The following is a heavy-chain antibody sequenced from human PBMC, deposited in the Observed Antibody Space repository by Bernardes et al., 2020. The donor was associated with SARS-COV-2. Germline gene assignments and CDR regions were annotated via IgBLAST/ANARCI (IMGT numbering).Heavy chain of an antibody. J-gene: IGHJ3*02. CDR1: GGSISSYY. V-gene: IGHV4-4*07. D-gene: IGHD3-10*01. Sequence: SETLSLTCTVSGGSISSYYWNWIRQPAGKGLEWIGRIYTSGSTNYNPSLKSRATMSVDTSKNQFSLKLSSVTAADTAVYYCARDVLMGPSVRGAAFDIWGQGTMVTVSS. CDR2: IYTSGST. CDR3: ARDVLMGPSVRGAAFDI.